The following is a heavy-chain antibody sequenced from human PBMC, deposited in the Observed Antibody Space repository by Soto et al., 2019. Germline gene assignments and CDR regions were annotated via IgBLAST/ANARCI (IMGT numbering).Heavy chain of an antibody. CDR2: ISAYNGNT. V-gene: IGHV1-18*01. D-gene: IGHD3-22*01. CDR1: GYTFTSYG. CDR3: AIWSWLLPNDLFAP. J-gene: IGHJ5*02. Sequence: ASVKVCCKASGYTFTSYGISWVRQAPGQGLEWMGWISAYNGNTNYAQKLQGRVTMTTDTSTSTAYMELRSLRSDDTAVYYCAIWSWLLPNDLFAPPGQRTLVTVPS.